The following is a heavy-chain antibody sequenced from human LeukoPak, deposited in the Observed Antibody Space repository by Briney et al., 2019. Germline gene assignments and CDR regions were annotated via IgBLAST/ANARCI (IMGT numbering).Heavy chain of an antibody. CDR1: GGSISSGGYY. D-gene: IGHD3-22*01. CDR3: ARQYDPTGYTQGRFDH. Sequence: SETLSLTCTVSGGSISSGGYYWSWIRQPPGKGLGWIGYIYHSGSTYYNPSLKSRVRVSVDTSKNQFSLKLTSVTAADTAVYYCARQYDPTGYTQGRFDHWGQGTLVTVSS. CDR2: IYHSGST. J-gene: IGHJ4*02. V-gene: IGHV4-30-2*01.